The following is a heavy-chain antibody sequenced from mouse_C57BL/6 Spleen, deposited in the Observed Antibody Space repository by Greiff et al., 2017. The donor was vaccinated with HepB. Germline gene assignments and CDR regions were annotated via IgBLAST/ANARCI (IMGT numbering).Heavy chain of an antibody. CDR2: IHPNSGST. J-gene: IGHJ4*01. D-gene: IGHD2-2*01. CDR1: GYTFTSYW. Sequence: VQGVESGAELVKPGASVKLSCKASGYTFTSYWMHWVKQRPGQGLEWIGMIHPNSGSTNYNEKFKSKATLTVDKSSSTAYMQLSSLTSEDSAVYYCASTMVTTRYAMDYWGQGTSVTVSS. CDR3: ASTMVTTRYAMDY. V-gene: IGHV1-64*01.